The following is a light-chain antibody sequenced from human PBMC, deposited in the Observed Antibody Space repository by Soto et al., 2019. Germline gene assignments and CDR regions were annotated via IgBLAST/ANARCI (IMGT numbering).Light chain of an antibody. CDR3: QQYYSYSPLT. CDR2: KAS. J-gene: IGKJ4*01. CDR1: QSVSTW. Sequence: DIQMTQSPSTLSASVGDRVTITCRASQSVSTWLAWYQQKPGKAPKLLIYKASSLESGVPSRFSGSGFGTEFTLTISSLQPDDFASYYCQQYYSYSPLTFGGGTKVDIK. V-gene: IGKV1-5*03.